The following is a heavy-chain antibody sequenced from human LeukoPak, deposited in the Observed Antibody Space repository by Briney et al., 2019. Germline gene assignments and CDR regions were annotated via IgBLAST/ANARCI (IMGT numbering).Heavy chain of an antibody. CDR1: GFTFSSYA. CDR2: ISYGGDKE. Sequence: GGSLRLSCATSGFTFSSYAMHWVRQAPGKGREWVAVISYGGDKEYYADSVKGRFTISRDNSGSALYLQMTRLRTEDTAVYYCSRLSGFAGYSYGLVDNWGQGTLGTVSS. V-gene: IGHV3-30-3*01. D-gene: IGHD5-18*01. CDR3: SRLSGFAGYSYGLVDN. J-gene: IGHJ4*02.